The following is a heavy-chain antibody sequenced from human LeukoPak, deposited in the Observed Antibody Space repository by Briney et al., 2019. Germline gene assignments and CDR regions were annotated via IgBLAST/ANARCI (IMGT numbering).Heavy chain of an antibody. CDR3: ARWTRNGGFDF. Sequence: SETLSLTCTVSGGSISSYYWSWIRQPPGKGLEWIGYIYYSGSTNHNPSLKSRVTLSADTSKNQFSLKLTSVTAADTAVYYCARWTRNGGFDFWGQGILVIVSS. V-gene: IGHV4-59*12. CDR2: IYYSGST. CDR1: GGSISSYY. J-gene: IGHJ4*02. D-gene: IGHD7-27*01.